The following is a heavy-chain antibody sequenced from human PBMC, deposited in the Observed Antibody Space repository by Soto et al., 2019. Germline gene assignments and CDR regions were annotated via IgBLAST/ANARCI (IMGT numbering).Heavy chain of an antibody. CDR1: GGSINSYY. D-gene: IGHD2-15*01. J-gene: IGHJ2*01. CDR2: LSYSGNF. V-gene: IGHV4-59*01. CDR3: ARQSCSGGGCYSGPQDWYFSL. Sequence: QVQLQQSGPGLVKPSETLSLTCTVSGGSINSYYWSWIRQPPGKGLEWIGSLSYSGNFYYNPSLKSRISISVDTSKKQSSLTLTSVAAAATAVYYCARQSCSGGGCYSGPQDWYFSLWGRGTLVTVSS.